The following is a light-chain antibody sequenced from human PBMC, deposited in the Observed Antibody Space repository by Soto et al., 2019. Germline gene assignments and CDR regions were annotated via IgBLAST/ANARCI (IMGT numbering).Light chain of an antibody. V-gene: IGKV3D-15*01. CDR2: GAS. Sequence: EILMTQSPPTLSVSPGERATLSGRASHRVSRPLAWYQQKPGQAPRLLIYGASNRATGIPDPFSGRRSGTDSTLTISRLAPVDSATYYCLQDINYPWTFGQGTKV. CDR1: HRVSRP. J-gene: IGKJ1*01. CDR3: LQDINYPWT.